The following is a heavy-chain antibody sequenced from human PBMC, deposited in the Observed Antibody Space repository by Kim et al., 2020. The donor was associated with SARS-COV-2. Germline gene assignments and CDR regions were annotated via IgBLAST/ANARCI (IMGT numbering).Heavy chain of an antibody. V-gene: IGHV4-59*08. CDR3: ARHRVGYIFDAFDI. Sequence: SETLSLTCTVSGGSISSYYWSWIRQPPGKGLEWIGYIYYSGSTKYNPSLKSRVTMSVDTPKNQFSLKLSSVTAADTAVYYCARHRVGYIFDAFDIWGQGTMVTVSS. CDR1: GGSISSYY. CDR2: IYYSGST. D-gene: IGHD5-12*01. J-gene: IGHJ3*02.